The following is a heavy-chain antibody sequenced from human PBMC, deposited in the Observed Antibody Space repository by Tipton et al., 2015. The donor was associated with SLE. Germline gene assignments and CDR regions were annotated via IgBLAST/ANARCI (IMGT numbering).Heavy chain of an antibody. CDR3: ARDQELPDAFDI. CDR1: GFTFDDYG. CDR2: INWNGGST. Sequence: SLRLSCAASGFTFDDYGMSWVRQAPGKGLEWVSGINWNGGSTGYADSVKGRFTISRDNAKNSLYLQMNSLRAEDTALYYCARDQELPDAFDIWGQGTMVTVSS. J-gene: IGHJ3*02. D-gene: IGHD1-26*01. V-gene: IGHV3-20*04.